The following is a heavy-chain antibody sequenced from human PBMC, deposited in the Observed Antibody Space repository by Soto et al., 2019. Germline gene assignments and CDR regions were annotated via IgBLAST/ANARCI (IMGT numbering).Heavy chain of an antibody. V-gene: IGHV4-31*03. CDR2: IYYSGST. Sequence: QVQLQESGPGLVKPSQTLSLTCTVSGGSISSGGYYWSWIRQHPGKGLEWIGYIYYSGSTYYNPSLKSRVTISVDTSKNQFSLKLSSVTAADTAVYYCARDAAQGYNWNNGWEYWGQGTLVTVSS. J-gene: IGHJ4*02. CDR3: ARDAAQGYNWNNGWEY. CDR1: GGSISSGGYY. D-gene: IGHD1-20*01.